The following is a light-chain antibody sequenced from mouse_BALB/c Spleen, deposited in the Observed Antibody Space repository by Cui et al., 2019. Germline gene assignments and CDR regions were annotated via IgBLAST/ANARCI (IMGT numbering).Light chain of an antibody. CDR2: SAS. CDR3: QQYNSYPYT. V-gene: IGKV6-15*01. J-gene: IGKJ2*01. CDR1: QNVGTN. Sequence: DIVMTLSHTFMSTSVGDRVSVTCKVSQNVGTNLAWYQQKPGQSPKALIYSASYRYSGVPDRFTGSGSGTDFTLTISNVQSEDLAEYYCQQYNSYPYTFGGGTKLEIK.